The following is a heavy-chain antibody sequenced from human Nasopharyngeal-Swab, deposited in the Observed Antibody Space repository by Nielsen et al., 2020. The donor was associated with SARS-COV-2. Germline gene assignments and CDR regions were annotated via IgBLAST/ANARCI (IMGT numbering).Heavy chain of an antibody. D-gene: IGHD3-10*01. CDR2: INPSGGST. Sequence: ASVKVSCKASGYTFTSYYMHWVRQAPGQGLEWMGIINPSGGSTSYAQKFQGRVTMTRDTSTSTVYMELSSLRSEDTAVYYCAITMVRGYGMDVWGQGTTVTASS. CDR1: GYTFTSYY. CDR3: AITMVRGYGMDV. V-gene: IGHV1-46*01. J-gene: IGHJ6*02.